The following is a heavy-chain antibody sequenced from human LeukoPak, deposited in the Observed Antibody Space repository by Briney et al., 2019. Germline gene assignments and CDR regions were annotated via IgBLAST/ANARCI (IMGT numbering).Heavy chain of an antibody. J-gene: IGHJ4*02. CDR2: IYYSGST. V-gene: IGHV4-31*03. CDR3: ASGRELTATLPY. CDR1: GGSISSGDYY. D-gene: IGHD1-7*01. Sequence: SETLSLTCTVSGGSISSGDYYWSWIRQHPGKGLEWIGYIYYSGSTYYNPSLESRVTMSVDTSKNQFSLNLNSVTAADTAVYYCASGRELTATLPYWGQGTLVTVSS.